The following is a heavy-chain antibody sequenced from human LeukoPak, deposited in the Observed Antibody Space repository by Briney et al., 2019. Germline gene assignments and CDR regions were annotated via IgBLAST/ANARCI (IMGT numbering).Heavy chain of an antibody. V-gene: IGHV4-34*01. D-gene: IGHD2-15*01. Sequence: SETLCLTCAVYGGSFSAYYWSGIRQPPGKGLEWIGEINHSGSTNYNPSLKSRVTISVDTSKKQFSLKLSSVTAADTAVYYCARVFRIVVVVAARNDALDIWGQGTMVTVSS. CDR2: INHSGST. CDR1: GGSFSAYY. CDR3: ARVFRIVVVVAARNDALDI. J-gene: IGHJ3*02.